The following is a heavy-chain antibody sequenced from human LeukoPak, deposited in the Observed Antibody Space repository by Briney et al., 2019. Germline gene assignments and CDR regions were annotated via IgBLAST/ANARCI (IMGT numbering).Heavy chain of an antibody. CDR2: IHPDDSDT. Sequence: GESLKISCKGSGYTFTSYWIGWGRPMPGKGLESMAIIHPDDSDTRYSPSFQGQVTISVDKSISTAYLQWSSLKASDTAMYYCARGYCSTTSCYYFDLWGQGTLVTVSS. V-gene: IGHV5-51*01. D-gene: IGHD2-2*01. J-gene: IGHJ4*02. CDR3: ARGYCSTTSCYYFDL. CDR1: GYTFTSYW.